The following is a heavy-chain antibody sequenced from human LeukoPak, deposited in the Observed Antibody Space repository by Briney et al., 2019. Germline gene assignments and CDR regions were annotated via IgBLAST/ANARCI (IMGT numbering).Heavy chain of an antibody. Sequence: SETLSLTCTVSGGSISSYYWSWIRQPPGKGLEWIGYIYYSGSTNYNPSLKSRVTISVDTSKNQFSLKLSSVTAADTAVYYCAMATPGPDAFDIWGXGXMVTVSS. CDR1: GGSISSYY. J-gene: IGHJ3*02. V-gene: IGHV4-59*01. CDR3: AMATPGPDAFDI. D-gene: IGHD5-24*01. CDR2: IYYSGST.